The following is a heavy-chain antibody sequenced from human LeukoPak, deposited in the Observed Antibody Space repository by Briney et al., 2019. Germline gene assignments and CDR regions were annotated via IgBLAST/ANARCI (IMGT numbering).Heavy chain of an antibody. CDR3: ARVYYDILTGYYSGSYFDY. Sequence: GGSLRLSCAASGFTFSSYAMHWVRQAPGKGLEWVAVISYDGSNKYYADSVKGRFTISRDNSKNTLYLQMNSLRAEDTAVYYCARVYYDILTGYYSGSYFDYWGQGTLVTVSS. D-gene: IGHD3-9*01. J-gene: IGHJ4*02. CDR2: ISYDGSNK. CDR1: GFTFSSYA. V-gene: IGHV3-30-3*01.